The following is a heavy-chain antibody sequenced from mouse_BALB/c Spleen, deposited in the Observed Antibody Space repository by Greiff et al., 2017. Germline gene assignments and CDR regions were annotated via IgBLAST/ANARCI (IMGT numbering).Heavy chain of an antibody. CDR2: ISDGGSYT. Sequence: EVKLMGSGGGLVKPGGSLKLSCAASGFTFSDYYMYWVRQTPEKRLEWVATISDGGSYTYYPDSVKGRFTISRDNAKNNLYLQMSSLKSEDTAMYYCARGDYYGSSIDYWGQGTTLTVSS. D-gene: IGHD1-1*01. CDR3: ARGDYYGSSIDY. V-gene: IGHV5-4*02. CDR1: GFTFSDYY. J-gene: IGHJ2*01.